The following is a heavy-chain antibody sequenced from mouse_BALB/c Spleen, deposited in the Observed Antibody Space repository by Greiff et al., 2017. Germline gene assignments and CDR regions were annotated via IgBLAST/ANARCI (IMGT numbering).Heavy chain of an antibody. Sequence: VNVVESGPGLVAPSQSLSITCTVSGFSLSRYSVHWVRQPPGKGLEWLGMIWGGGSTDYNSALKSRLSISKDNSKSQVFLKMNSLQTDDTAMYYCARNRNTMITEYYFDYWGQGTTLTVSS. J-gene: IGHJ2*01. CDR2: IWGGGST. CDR1: GFSLSRYS. V-gene: IGHV2-6-4*01. D-gene: IGHD2-4*01. CDR3: ARNRNTMITEYYFDY.